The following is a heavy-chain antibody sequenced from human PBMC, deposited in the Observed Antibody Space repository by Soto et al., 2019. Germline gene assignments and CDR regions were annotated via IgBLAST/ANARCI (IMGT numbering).Heavy chain of an antibody. CDR1: GGSISSSSYY. CDR2: IYYSGRT. J-gene: IGHJ4*02. Sequence: SETLSLTCTVSGGSISSSSYYWGWIRQPPGKGLEWIGSIYYSGRTYYNPSLKSRVTISVDTSKNQFSLKLTSVTAADTAVYYCAREQSGSYRQIDYWGQGSLVTVSS. D-gene: IGHD1-26*01. CDR3: AREQSGSYRQIDY. V-gene: IGHV4-39*07.